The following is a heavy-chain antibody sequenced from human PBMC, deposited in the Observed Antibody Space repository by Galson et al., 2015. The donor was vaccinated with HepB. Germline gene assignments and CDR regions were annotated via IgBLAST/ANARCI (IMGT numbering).Heavy chain of an antibody. CDR3: AKSPWGVYGSGSYDY. CDR1: GFTFSSYA. J-gene: IGHJ4*02. CDR2: ISGSGGST. D-gene: IGHD3-10*01. V-gene: IGHV3-23*01. Sequence: SLRLSCAAPGFTFSSYAMSWVRQAPGKGLEWVSAISGSGGSTYYADSVKGRFTISRDNSKYTLYLQMNSLRAEDTAVYYCAKSPWGVYGSGSYDYWGQGTLVTVSS.